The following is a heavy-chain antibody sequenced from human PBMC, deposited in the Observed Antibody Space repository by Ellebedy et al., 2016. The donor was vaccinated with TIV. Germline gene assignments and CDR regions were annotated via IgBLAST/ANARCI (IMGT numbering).Heavy chain of an antibody. CDR3: ARDHAYCGGDCLSSYYGMDV. CDR2: ISSSSSTI. V-gene: IGHV3-48*04. J-gene: IGHJ6*02. Sequence: GESLKISXAASGFTFSSYSMNWVRQAPGKGLEWVSYISSSSSTIYYADSVKGRFTISRDNAKNSLYLKMNSLRAEDTAVYYCARDHAYCGGDCLSSYYGMDVWGQGTTVTVSS. CDR1: GFTFSSYS. D-gene: IGHD2-21*02.